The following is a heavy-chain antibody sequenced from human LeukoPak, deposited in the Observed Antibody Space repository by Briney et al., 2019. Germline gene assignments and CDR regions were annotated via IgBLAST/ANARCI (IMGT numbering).Heavy chain of an antibody. Sequence: SVKVSCNASGGTFSSNAITWVRQARGQGLEWMGRIIPMSATTNYAQKFQGRVTITTDESTSTVYMELSSLRSEDTAVYYCAREGNTAMTKTFEQWGQGTLVTVSS. CDR2: IIPMSATT. CDR1: GGTFSSNA. CDR3: AREGNTAMTKTFEQ. V-gene: IGHV1-69*05. J-gene: IGHJ4*02. D-gene: IGHD5-18*01.